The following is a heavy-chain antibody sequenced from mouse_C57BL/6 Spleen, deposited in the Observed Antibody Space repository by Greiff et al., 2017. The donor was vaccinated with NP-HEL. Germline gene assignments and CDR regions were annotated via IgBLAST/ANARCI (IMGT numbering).Heavy chain of an antibody. Sequence: VQRVESGPGLVKPSQSLSLTCSVTGYSITSGYYWNWIRQFPGNKLEWMGYISYDGSNNYNPSLKNRISITRDTAKNQFFLKLNSVTTEDTATYYCARADYDGYYFDYWGQGTTLTVSS. V-gene: IGHV3-6*01. CDR1: GYSITSGYY. D-gene: IGHD2-4*01. J-gene: IGHJ2*01. CDR2: ISYDGSN. CDR3: ARADYDGYYFDY.